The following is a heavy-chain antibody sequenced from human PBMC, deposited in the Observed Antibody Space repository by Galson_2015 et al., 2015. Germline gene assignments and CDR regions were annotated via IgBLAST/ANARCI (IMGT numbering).Heavy chain of an antibody. D-gene: IGHD6-19*01. V-gene: IGHV3-23*01. CDR2: ISGSDGRT. CDR1: GFTFSSYA. CDR3: AKGGYKQWLPGVGWYFDL. J-gene: IGHJ2*01. Sequence: SLRLSCAASGFTFSSYAMTWVRQAPGKGLEWVSSISGSDGRTFFADSVKGRFTISRDNSKNTLYLQMNSLRAEDTAVYYCAKGGYKQWLPGVGWYFDLWGRGTLVTVFS.